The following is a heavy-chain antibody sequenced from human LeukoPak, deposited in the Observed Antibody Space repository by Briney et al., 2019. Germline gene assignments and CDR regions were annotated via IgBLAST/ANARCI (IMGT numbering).Heavy chain of an antibody. J-gene: IGHJ4*02. CDR2: IYYSGTT. V-gene: IGHV4-39*01. CDR1: GGSITSNNYY. D-gene: IGHD6-13*01. CDR3: VRHTRYSSSWPFDY. Sequence: SETLSLTCTVSGGSITSNNYYWGWIRQPPGKGLEWIGSIYYSGTTYYTPFLKSRVTISVDTSKNQFSLKLSSVTAADTAVYYCVRHTRYSSSWPFDYWGQGTLVTVSS.